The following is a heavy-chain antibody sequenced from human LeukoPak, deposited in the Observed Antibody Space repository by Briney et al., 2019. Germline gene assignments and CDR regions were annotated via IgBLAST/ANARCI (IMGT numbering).Heavy chain of an antibody. Sequence: SETLPLTCTVSGGSISSGGYYWSWIRQPPGKGLEWIGNIYYSENTHYNPSLESRVTISVDTSKNQFSLRLSSVTAADTAVYYCARAKHPVSGSSINYYYYMDVWGKGTTVAVSS. J-gene: IGHJ6*03. CDR1: GGSISSGGYY. V-gene: IGHV4-39*01. CDR3: ARAKHPVSGSSINYYYYMDV. D-gene: IGHD6-6*01. CDR2: IYYSENT.